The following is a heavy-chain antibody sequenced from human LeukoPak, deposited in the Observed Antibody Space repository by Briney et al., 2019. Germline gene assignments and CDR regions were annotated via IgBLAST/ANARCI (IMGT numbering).Heavy chain of an antibody. D-gene: IGHD5-24*01. CDR2: INHSEST. J-gene: IGHJ4*02. V-gene: IGHV4-34*01. CDR1: GGSFSGYY. Sequence: PSETLSLTCAVYGGSFSGYYWSWIRQPPGKGLEWIGEINHSESTNYNPSLKSRVTISVDTSKNQFTLKLSSVTAADTAVYYCARRGKDGYNYWYFDYWGQGTLVTVSS. CDR3: ARRGKDGYNYWYFDY.